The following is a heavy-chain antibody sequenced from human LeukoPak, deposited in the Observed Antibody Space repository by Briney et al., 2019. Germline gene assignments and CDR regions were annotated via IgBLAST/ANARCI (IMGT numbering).Heavy chain of an antibody. J-gene: IGHJ4*02. V-gene: IGHV3-48*04. Sequence: GGSLRLSCSASGFTFSSYAMSWVRQAPGKGLGWVSYISSSSSTIYYADSVKGRFTISRDNAKNSLYLQMNSLRAEDTAVYYCTSYSSGSDFFDYWGRGTLVTVSS. D-gene: IGHD6-19*01. CDR3: TSYSSGSDFFDY. CDR2: ISSSSSTI. CDR1: GFTFSSYA.